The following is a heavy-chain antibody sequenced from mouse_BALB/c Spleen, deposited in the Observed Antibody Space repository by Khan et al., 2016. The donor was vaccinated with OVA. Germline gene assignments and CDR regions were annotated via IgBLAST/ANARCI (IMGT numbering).Heavy chain of an antibody. CDR3: ARGLNYYGSWFAY. V-gene: IGHV9-1*02. CDR1: GYTFTNYG. CDR2: INTYTGEP. Sequence: QIQLVQSGPELKKPGETVKISCKASGYTFTNYGMNWVKQAPGKGLKWMGWINTYTGEPTYADDFKGRFAFSLVTSASTAYLQINNLKNEDMATYFCARGLNYYGSWFAYWGQGTLVTVSA. D-gene: IGHD1-1*01. J-gene: IGHJ3*01.